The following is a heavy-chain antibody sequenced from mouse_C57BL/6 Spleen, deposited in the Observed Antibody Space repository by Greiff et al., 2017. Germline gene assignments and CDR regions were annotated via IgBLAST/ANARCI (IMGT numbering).Heavy chain of an antibody. J-gene: IGHJ3*01. V-gene: IGHV1-76*01. CDR1: GYTFTDYY. CDR3: ARSLYGNPFAY. Sequence: VQLQQSGAELVRPGASVKLSCKASGYTFTDYYINWVKQRPGQGLEWIARIFPGSGNTYYNEKFKGKATLTAEKSSSTAYMQLSSLTSEDSAVYFCARSLYGNPFAYWGQGTLVTVSA. CDR2: IFPGSGNT. D-gene: IGHD2-10*02.